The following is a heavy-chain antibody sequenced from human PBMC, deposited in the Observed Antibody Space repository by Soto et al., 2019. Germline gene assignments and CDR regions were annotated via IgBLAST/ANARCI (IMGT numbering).Heavy chain of an antibody. Sequence: VQLLESGGGVVQPGGSLRLSCVASGFNFKKFAMAWVRQAPGEGLEWVAVISSDEKIKQYADSVRGRFAISRDNSKNTLYLQMTSLRAEDTAIYYCARGLRSVLDYWGQGTLVTVSS. D-gene: IGHD6-6*01. V-gene: IGHV3-33*08. J-gene: IGHJ4*02. CDR2: ISSDEKIK. CDR1: GFNFKKFA. CDR3: ARGLRSVLDY.